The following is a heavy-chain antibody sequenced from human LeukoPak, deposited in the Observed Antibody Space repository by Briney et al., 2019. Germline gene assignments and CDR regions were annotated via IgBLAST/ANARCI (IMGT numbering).Heavy chain of an antibody. D-gene: IGHD1-26*01. Sequence: GGSLRLSCAASGFTFSSYWMSWVRQAPGKGLEWVANIKQDGSEKYYVDSVKGRFTISRDNAKDSLYLQMNSLRAEDTAVYYCARGHSPGYMDVWGKGTTVTISS. J-gene: IGHJ6*03. V-gene: IGHV3-7*01. CDR2: IKQDGSEK. CDR1: GFTFSSYW. CDR3: ARGHSPGYMDV.